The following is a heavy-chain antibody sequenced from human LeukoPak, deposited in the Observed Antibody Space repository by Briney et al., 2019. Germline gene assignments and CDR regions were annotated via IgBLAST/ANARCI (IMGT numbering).Heavy chain of an antibody. Sequence: ASVKVSCKASGVTFTTFDINWVRQATGQGLEWMGWMNPNSGNTGYAQKFQGRVTMTEDTSTDTAYMELSSLRSEDTAVYYCATSVSGCLENWGQGTLVTVSS. CDR3: ATSVSGCLEN. V-gene: IGHV1-8*02. D-gene: IGHD3-3*01. CDR2: MNPNSGNT. J-gene: IGHJ4*02. CDR1: GVTFTTFD.